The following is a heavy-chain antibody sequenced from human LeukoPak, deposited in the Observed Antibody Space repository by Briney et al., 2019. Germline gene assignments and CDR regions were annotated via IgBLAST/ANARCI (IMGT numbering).Heavy chain of an antibody. V-gene: IGHV3-9*01. CDR3: IPEGMSGSSPYGFDF. CDR1: GFTFDDFD. D-gene: IGHD1-26*01. Sequence: GGSLRLSCAASGFTFDDFDMHWVRQAPGRGLEWVSGINYNSGKIGYADSVKGRFTISRDNAKKSLYLQMNSLRPEGTALYYRIPEGMSGSSPYGFDFWGQGTMVTVSS. CDR2: INYNSGKI. J-gene: IGHJ3*01.